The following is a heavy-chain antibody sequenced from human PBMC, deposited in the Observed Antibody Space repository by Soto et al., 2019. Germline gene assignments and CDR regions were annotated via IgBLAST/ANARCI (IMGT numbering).Heavy chain of an antibody. V-gene: IGHV4-59*01. Sequence: QVQLQESGPGLVKPSETLSLTCTVSGGSISSYYLSWIRQPPGKGLERIGYIYYSGSTNYNPALKSRVTISVDTSKNQCALKMSSVSAADTAVYYCARSSNAFTFGGRGYYYYYGMDVWGQGTTVTVSS. D-gene: IGHD3-16*01. CDR2: IYYSGST. CDR3: ARSSNAFTFGGRGYYYYYGMDV. CDR1: GGSISSYY. J-gene: IGHJ6*02.